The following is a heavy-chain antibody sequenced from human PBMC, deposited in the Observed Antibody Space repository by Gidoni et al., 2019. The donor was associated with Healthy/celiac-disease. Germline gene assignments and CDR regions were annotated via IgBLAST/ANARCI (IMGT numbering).Heavy chain of an antibody. CDR2: FIPIFGKA. CDR1: GGTFSSSA. Sequence: QVQPVQSGAEVKKPGSSAKVSCKASGGTFSSSAISWVRQAPGQGLEWMGGFIPIFGKANYAQKFQGRVTITADESTSTAYMGLSSLRSEDTAVYYCARDYGASGIDAFDIWGQGTMVTVSS. D-gene: IGHD1-26*01. J-gene: IGHJ3*02. CDR3: ARDYGASGIDAFDI. V-gene: IGHV1-69*01.